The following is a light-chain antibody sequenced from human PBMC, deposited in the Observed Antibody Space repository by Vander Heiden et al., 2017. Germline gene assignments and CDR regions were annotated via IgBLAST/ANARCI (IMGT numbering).Light chain of an antibody. Sequence: AIRITPPPSSLSASTGDSVTITCRASQGISSYLAWYQQKPGKAPKLLIYAASTLQSGVPSRFSGSGSGTDFTLTISCLQSEDFATYYCQQYYSYPLAFGQGTKVEIK. CDR2: AAS. J-gene: IGKJ1*01. CDR3: QQYYSYPLA. V-gene: IGKV1-8*01. CDR1: QGISSY.